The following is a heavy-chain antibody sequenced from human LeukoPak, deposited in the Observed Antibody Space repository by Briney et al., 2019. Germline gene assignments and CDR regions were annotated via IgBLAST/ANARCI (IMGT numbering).Heavy chain of an antibody. D-gene: IGHD2-21*01. CDR1: GGSFSGYY. V-gene: IGHV4-34*01. J-gene: IGHJ3*02. CDR2: INHSGST. CDR3: ARVPLWRGAFDI. Sequence: SETLSLTCAVYGGSFSGYYWSWIRQPPRKGLEWIGEINHSGSTNYNPSLKSRVTISVDTSKNQFSLKLSSVTAADTAVYYCARVPLWRGAFDIWGQGTMVTVSS.